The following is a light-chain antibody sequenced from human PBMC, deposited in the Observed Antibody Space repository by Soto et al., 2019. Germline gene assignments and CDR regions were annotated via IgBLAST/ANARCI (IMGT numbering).Light chain of an antibody. J-gene: IGKJ1*01. CDR2: GAS. Sequence: EIVLTQSPGTLSVSPGERATLSCRASQSVSSSYVAWYQQKPGHAPSLLIYGASSRATGIPDRFSGSGSGTDFTLTISRLQPEDFAVYYCQQYGSSPRTFGQGTKVEIK. V-gene: IGKV3-20*01. CDR3: QQYGSSPRT. CDR1: QSVSSSY.